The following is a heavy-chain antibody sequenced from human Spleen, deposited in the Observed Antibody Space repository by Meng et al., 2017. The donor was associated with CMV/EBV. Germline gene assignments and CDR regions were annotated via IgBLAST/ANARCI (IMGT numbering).Heavy chain of an antibody. D-gene: IGHD1-14*01. CDR2: ISRSGSAI. V-gene: IGHV3-48*04. CDR3: ARDRIRNFDY. Sequence: GGSLRLSCAASGFTFSDYNMNWVRQAPGKGLEWVSFISRSGSAIYYADSVRGRLTTSRDNAKSSLYLQMDSLRAEDTAVYFCARDRIRNFDYWGQGTLVTVSS. CDR1: GFTFSDYN. J-gene: IGHJ4*02.